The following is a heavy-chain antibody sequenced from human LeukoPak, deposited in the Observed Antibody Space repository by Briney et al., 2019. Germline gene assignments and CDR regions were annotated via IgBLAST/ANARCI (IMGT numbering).Heavy chain of an antibody. CDR2: ISGSGGST. V-gene: IGHV3-23*01. D-gene: IGHD3-10*01. CDR3: ARDDGSGSYRPSDY. Sequence: GGSLRLSCAASGFTFSSYAMSWVRQAPGKGPEWVSAISGSGGSTYYADSVKGRFTISRDNSKNTLYLQMNSLRAEDTAVYYCARDDGSGSYRPSDYWGQGTLVTVSS. J-gene: IGHJ4*02. CDR1: GFTFSSYA.